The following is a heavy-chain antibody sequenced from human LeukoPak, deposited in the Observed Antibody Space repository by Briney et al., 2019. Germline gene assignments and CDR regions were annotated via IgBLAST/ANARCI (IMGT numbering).Heavy chain of an antibody. Sequence: KPSETLSLTCTVSGGSISSGSYYWSWIRQPPGKGLEWIGSIYYSGSTYYNPSLKSRVTISVDTSKNQFSLKLSSVTAADTAVYYCARHRRGLEWLLKPVAYFDYWGQGTLVTVSS. CDR3: ARHRRGLEWLLKPVAYFDY. J-gene: IGHJ4*02. V-gene: IGHV4-39*01. CDR1: GGSISSGSYY. CDR2: IYYSGST. D-gene: IGHD3-3*01.